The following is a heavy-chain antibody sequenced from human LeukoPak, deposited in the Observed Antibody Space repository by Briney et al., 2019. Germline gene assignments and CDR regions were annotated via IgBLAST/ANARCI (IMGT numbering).Heavy chain of an antibody. D-gene: IGHD6-19*01. J-gene: IGHJ4*02. V-gene: IGHV3-48*02. Sequence: GGSLRLSCAASGFTFSSYSMNWVRQAPGKRLEWVSSISSTSTTIYYADSVKGRFAISRDNAKNSLYLQMNSLRDEDTAVYYCARTYGSGTNFDYCGQGTLVTVSS. CDR2: ISSTSTTI. CDR3: ARTYGSGTNFDY. CDR1: GFTFSSYS.